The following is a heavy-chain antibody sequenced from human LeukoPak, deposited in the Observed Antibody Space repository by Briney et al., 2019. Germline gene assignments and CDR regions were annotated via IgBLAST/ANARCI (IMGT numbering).Heavy chain of an antibody. V-gene: IGHV3-7*03. Sequence: GRSLRLSCAASGFTFGKYWMSWVRQAPGKGLEWVANIKLDGREKNYVDSVKGRFTISRDNTKNSLYLQMNSLRAEDTAVFYCARDQYDTWSRRGNFDSWGQGTLVIVSS. CDR1: GFTFGKYW. CDR2: IKLDGREK. J-gene: IGHJ4*02. D-gene: IGHD3-3*01. CDR3: ARDQYDTWSRRGNFDS.